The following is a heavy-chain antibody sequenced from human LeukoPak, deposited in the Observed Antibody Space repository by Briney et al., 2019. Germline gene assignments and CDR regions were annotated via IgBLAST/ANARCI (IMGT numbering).Heavy chain of an antibody. Sequence: GGSLRLSCTASGFTFADYAVTWVRQAPGKGLEWLGFIRSKTYGGTTEFAASVKGRFTISRDDSKSIAYLQMNSLNTDDTGVYYCTPNPMVPFDYWGQGTLVTVSS. CDR2: IRSKTYGGTT. CDR3: TPNPMVPFDY. D-gene: IGHD3-10*01. J-gene: IGHJ4*02. V-gene: IGHV3-49*04. CDR1: GFTFADYA.